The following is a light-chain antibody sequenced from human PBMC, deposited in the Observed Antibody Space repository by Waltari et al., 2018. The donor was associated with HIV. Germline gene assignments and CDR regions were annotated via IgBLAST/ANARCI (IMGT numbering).Light chain of an antibody. CDR3: GTWDTALIAFWM. CDR1: SSNIGNNY. CDR2: DNN. V-gene: IGLV1-51*01. Sequence: TISCFGGSSNIGNNYVSWYQQLPGKPPKLLIYDNNKRPSGIPDQFSASKSGPSATLGITGVQTADEADYYCGTWDTALIAFWMFGGGTKLTVL. J-gene: IGLJ3*02.